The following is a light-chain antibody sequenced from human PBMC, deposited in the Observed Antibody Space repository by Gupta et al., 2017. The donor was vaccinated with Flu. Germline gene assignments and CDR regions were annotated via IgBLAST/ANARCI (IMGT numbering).Light chain of an antibody. CDR2: GAS. V-gene: IGKV3-15*01. J-gene: IGKJ2*01. CDR1: QSVSSN. Sequence: EIVMTQSPATMSVSPGERATPSSRASQSVSSNLAWSQQKPGQAPRILLYGASTRATGLPARFSGSWSGTEFTLTISSLQAEEFAVYYCQQYNNWPLYTVGQGTKLEIK. CDR3: QQYNNWPLYT.